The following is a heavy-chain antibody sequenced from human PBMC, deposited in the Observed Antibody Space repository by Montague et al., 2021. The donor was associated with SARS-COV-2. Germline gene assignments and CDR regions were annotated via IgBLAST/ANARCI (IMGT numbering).Heavy chain of an antibody. D-gene: IGHD4-17*01. CDR2: INHSGST. Sequence: SETLSLTCAVYVGSFSGYYWSWIRQPPGKGLEWIGEINHSGSTNYNPSLRSRITILVDTSKDQFSLKLSSVTAADTAVYYCARGRAVTTFYYYYYGMDVWGQGTTVTVSS. CDR1: VGSFSGYY. J-gene: IGHJ6*02. CDR3: ARGRAVTTFYYYYYGMDV. V-gene: IGHV4-34*01.